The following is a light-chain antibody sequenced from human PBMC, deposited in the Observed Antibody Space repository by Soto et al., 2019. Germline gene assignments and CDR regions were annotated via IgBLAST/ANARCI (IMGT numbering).Light chain of an antibody. CDR1: QSISSNS. Sequence: EMVLTQSPGTLSLSPGERANLPCRASQSISSNSLAWYQQKPGQAPRLFIYGASSRATGIPDRFSGSGSGTHFTLTISRLEPEDFALYYCQQYGSSPRITFGQGTRLEIK. J-gene: IGKJ5*01. CDR2: GAS. V-gene: IGKV3-20*01. CDR3: QQYGSSPRIT.